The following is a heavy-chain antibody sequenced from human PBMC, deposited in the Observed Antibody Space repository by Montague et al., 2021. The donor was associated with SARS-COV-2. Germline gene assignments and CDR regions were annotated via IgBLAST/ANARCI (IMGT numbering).Heavy chain of an antibody. Sequence: TLSLTCIVSGGSISSGGYYWSWIRQHPGKGLEWIGYIYYSGSTYYNPSLKSRVTISVDTSKNQFSLKLSSVTAADTAVYYCARAASDIVLMVYAIRAFDIWGQGTMATVSS. CDR1: GGSISSGGYY. V-gene: IGHV4-31*03. CDR2: IYYSGST. D-gene: IGHD2-8*01. J-gene: IGHJ3*02. CDR3: ARAASDIVLMVYAIRAFDI.